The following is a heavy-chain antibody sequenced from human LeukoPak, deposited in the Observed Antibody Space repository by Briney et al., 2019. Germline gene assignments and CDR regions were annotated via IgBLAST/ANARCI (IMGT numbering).Heavy chain of an antibody. CDR3: ARRAASNWFMDY. Sequence: GGSLRLSCVASGFTFSACPMHWVRQAPGKGLEYVSAISSDGRSTYYANTVKGRFTISRDNSKNTLYLQMGSLTTDDMAVYYCARRAASNWFMDYWGQGTLVTVSS. CDR2: ISSDGRST. D-gene: IGHD6-13*01. V-gene: IGHV3-64*01. CDR1: GFTFSACP. J-gene: IGHJ4*02.